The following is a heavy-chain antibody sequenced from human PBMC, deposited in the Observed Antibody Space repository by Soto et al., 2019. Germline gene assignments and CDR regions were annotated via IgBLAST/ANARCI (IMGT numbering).Heavy chain of an antibody. CDR2: MNPSGST. D-gene: IGHD4-17*01. Sequence: QVQLQQWGAGLLKPSETLSLTCAVSGGSFSGYYLRWIRQRPAKGLEWIGVMNPSGSTNYTPSLKSRVIMSGDTPKNQFSLKLTSVTAADTAVYYCARGRDGGAANWGQGTLVTVSS. CDR1: GGSFSGYY. CDR3: ARGRDGGAAN. J-gene: IGHJ4*02. V-gene: IGHV4-34*01.